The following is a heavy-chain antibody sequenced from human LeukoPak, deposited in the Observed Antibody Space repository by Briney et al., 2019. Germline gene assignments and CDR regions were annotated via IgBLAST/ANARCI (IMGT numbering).Heavy chain of an antibody. J-gene: IGHJ4*02. D-gene: IGHD6-13*01. CDR2: INDSEST. V-gene: IGHV4-34*01. CDR1: GGSFSGYY. CDR3: ARETAAAGSSIAINDY. Sequence: SETLSLTCAVYGGSFSGYYWSWIRQPPGKGLEWIGEINDSESTNYNPSLKSRVTISVDTSKNQFSLKLSSVTAADTAMYYCARETAAAGSSIAINDYWGQGTLVTVSS.